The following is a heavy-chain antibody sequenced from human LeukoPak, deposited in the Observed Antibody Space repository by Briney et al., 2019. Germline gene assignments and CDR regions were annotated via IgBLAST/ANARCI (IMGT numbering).Heavy chain of an antibody. V-gene: IGHV3-15*01. CDR2: IKSKTDGGTT. Sequence: GGSLRLSCATSAFIFNNAWLSWVRQAPGKGLEWVGRIKSKTDGGTTDYAAPVKGRFTISRDDSKNTLYLQMNSLKTEDTAVYYCTTEYNFNYYDISGYYYWGQGTLVTVSS. J-gene: IGHJ4*02. CDR3: TTEYNFNYYDISGYYY. D-gene: IGHD3-22*01. CDR1: AFIFNNAW.